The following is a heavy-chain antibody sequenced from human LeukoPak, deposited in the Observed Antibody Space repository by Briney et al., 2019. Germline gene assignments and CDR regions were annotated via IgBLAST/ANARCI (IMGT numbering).Heavy chain of an antibody. D-gene: IGHD3-10*01. CDR1: GGSISSSNW. V-gene: IGHV4-4*02. CDR3: ARGLFGFDY. J-gene: IGHJ4*02. CDR2: INHSGST. Sequence: SETLSLTCAVSGGSISSSNWWSWVRQPPGKGLEWIGEINHSGSTNYNPSLKSRVTISVDTSKNQFSLKLSSVTAADTAVYYCARGLFGFDYWGQGTLVTVSS.